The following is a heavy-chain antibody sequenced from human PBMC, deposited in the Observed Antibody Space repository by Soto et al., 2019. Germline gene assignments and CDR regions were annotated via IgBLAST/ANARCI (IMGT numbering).Heavy chain of an antibody. CDR3: AKDRATTMVRGVIISFYFDY. Sequence: DVQLVESGGGLVQPGRSLRLSCAASGFTFDDYAMHWVRQAPGKGLEWVSGISWNSGSIGYADSVKGRFTISRDNAKNSLYLQMNSLRAEDTALYYCAKDRATTMVRGVIISFYFDYWGQGTLVTVSS. V-gene: IGHV3-9*01. D-gene: IGHD3-10*01. J-gene: IGHJ4*02. CDR2: ISWNSGSI. CDR1: GFTFDDYA.